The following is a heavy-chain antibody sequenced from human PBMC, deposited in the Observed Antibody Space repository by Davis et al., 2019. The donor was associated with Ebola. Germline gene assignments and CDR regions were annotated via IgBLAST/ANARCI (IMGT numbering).Heavy chain of an antibody. D-gene: IGHD3-3*01. Sequence: SETLSLTCAVSGYSISSSNWWGWIRQPPGKGLEWIGYIYYSGSTNYNPSLKSRVTISVDTSKNQFYLKLSSVTAADTAVYYCARARFGVVSNYYYYYGMDVWGQGTTVTVSS. CDR3: ARARFGVVSNYYYYYGMDV. CDR2: IYYSGST. V-gene: IGHV4-28*03. CDR1: GYSISSSNW. J-gene: IGHJ6*02.